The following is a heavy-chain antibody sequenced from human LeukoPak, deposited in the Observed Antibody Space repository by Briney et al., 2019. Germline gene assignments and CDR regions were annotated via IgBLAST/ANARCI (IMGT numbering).Heavy chain of an antibody. V-gene: IGHV3-30*04. D-gene: IGHD5-18*01. CDR2: ISYDGSNK. Sequence: GGSLRLSCAAPGFTFSSYAMHWVRQAPGKGLEWVAVISYDGSNKYYADSVKGRFTISRDNSKNTLYLQMNSLRAEDTAVYYCAREPPEVDTAMVPGGFDYWGQGTLVTVSS. CDR1: GFTFSSYA. J-gene: IGHJ4*02. CDR3: AREPPEVDTAMVPGGFDY.